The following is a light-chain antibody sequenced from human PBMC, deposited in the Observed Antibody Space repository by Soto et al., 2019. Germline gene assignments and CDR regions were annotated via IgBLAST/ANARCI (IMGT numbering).Light chain of an antibody. V-gene: IGKV3-15*01. Sequence: EILMTQSPATLSVSPGERATLSCRASQSVSNNLAWYQQKPGPAPRLLLYAVSSRPTGIPARFSGSGSGTEFTLTINSLQSEDFAVYYCQQYNNWPPTWTFGQGTKVDIK. CDR2: AVS. CDR3: QQYNNWPPTWT. CDR1: QSVSNN. J-gene: IGKJ1*01.